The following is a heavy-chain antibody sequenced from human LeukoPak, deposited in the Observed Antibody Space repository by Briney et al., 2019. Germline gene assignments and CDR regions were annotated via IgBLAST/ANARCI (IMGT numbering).Heavy chain of an antibody. D-gene: IGHD3-3*01. CDR2: IKQDGTEK. V-gene: IGHV3-7*01. Sequence: GGSLRLSCAASGFTFSRYWMSWVRQAPGKGLEWVAYIKQDGTEKDYVDSVKGRFTISRENAKNSLYLQMNSLRAEDTAVYYCARDNEFWSGYHAYFDYWGQGTLVTVSS. CDR1: GFTFSRYW. J-gene: IGHJ4*02. CDR3: ARDNEFWSGYHAYFDY.